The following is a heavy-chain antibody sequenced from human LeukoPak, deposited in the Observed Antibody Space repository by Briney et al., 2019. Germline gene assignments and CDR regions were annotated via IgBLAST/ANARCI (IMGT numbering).Heavy chain of an antibody. V-gene: IGHV3-30*02. J-gene: IGHJ4*02. Sequence: HPGGSLRLSCAASGFTFSSYGMHWVRQAPGKGLEWVAFIRYDGSNKYYADSVKGRFTISRDNSKNTLYLQMNSLRAEDTAVYYCARDSGFSGTQRGEYWGQGTLVTVSS. CDR2: IRYDGSNK. D-gene: IGHD3/OR15-3a*01. CDR3: ARDSGFSGTQRGEY. CDR1: GFTFSSYG.